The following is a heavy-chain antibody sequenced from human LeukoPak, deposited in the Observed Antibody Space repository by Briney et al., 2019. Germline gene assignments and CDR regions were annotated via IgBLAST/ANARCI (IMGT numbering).Heavy chain of an antibody. V-gene: IGHV3-23*01. CDR3: AKELKIAPPDTVGFDI. J-gene: IGHJ3*02. Sequence: GGSLRLSCAASGFTFSNYAVSWVRQAPGKGLEWVSAISDSGDSTYYADSVRGRFTISRDNSKNTLYLQMNSLRAEDTALYFCAKELKIAPPDTVGFDIWGQGKMVTVSS. D-gene: IGHD6-13*01. CDR2: ISDSGDST. CDR1: GFTFSNYA.